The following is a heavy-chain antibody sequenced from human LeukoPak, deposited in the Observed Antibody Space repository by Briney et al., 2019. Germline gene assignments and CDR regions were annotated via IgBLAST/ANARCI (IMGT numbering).Heavy chain of an antibody. V-gene: IGHV3-30-3*01. CDR2: ISYDGSNK. CDR3: AKEHRDYYFDY. D-gene: IGHD2-21*01. Sequence: SGGSLRLSCAASGFTFSSYAMHWVRQAPGKGLEWVAVISYDGSNKYYADSVKGRFTISRDNSKNTLYLQMNSLRAEDTAVYYCAKEHRDYYFDYWGQGTLVTVSS. J-gene: IGHJ4*02. CDR1: GFTFSSYA.